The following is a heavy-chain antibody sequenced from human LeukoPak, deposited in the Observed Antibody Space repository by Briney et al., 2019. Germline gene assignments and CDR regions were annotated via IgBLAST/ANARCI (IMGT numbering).Heavy chain of an antibody. J-gene: IGHJ3*02. CDR2: ISGSGGST. Sequence: GGSLRLSCAASGFTFSSYSMNWVRQAPGKGLEWVSAISGSGGSTYYADSVKGRLTISRDNSKNTLFLQVNSLRAEDTAVYYCGKDPNGDYVGAFDMWGQGTMVTVSP. V-gene: IGHV3-23*01. CDR1: GFTFSSYS. CDR3: GKDPNGDYVGAFDM. D-gene: IGHD4-17*01.